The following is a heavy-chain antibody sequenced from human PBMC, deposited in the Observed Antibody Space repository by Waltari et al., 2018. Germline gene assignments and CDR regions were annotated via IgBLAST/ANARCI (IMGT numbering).Heavy chain of an antibody. CDR2: INPNSGGT. CDR1: GYTFTGYY. CDR3: ARAPAGIYGSGSYPDWFDP. Sequence: QVQLVQSGAEVKKPGASVKVSCKASGYTFTGYYMHWVRQAPGPGLEWMGRINPNSGGTNYAQKFQGRVTMTRDTSISTAYMELSRLRSDDTAVYYCARAPAGIYGSGSYPDWFDPWGQGTLVTVSS. J-gene: IGHJ5*02. V-gene: IGHV1-2*06. D-gene: IGHD3-10*01.